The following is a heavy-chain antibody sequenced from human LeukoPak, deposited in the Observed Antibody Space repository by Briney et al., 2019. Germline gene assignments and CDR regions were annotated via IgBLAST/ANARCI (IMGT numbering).Heavy chain of an antibody. CDR3: ARAGYDVLTGYCGAFDI. Sequence: SETLSLTCTVSGGAIAGFYWSWFRQSPGKGLEWIGYMYYSGNTYYNPSLKSRVSLSVDTSKNQFSLNVSSVTAADTALYYCARAGYDVLTGYCGAFDIWGQGTMVIVSS. CDR1: GGAIAGFY. D-gene: IGHD3-9*01. V-gene: IGHV4-59*12. CDR2: MYYSGNT. J-gene: IGHJ3*02.